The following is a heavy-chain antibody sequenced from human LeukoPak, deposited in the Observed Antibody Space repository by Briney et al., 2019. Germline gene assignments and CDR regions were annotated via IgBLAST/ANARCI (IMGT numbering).Heavy chain of an antibody. J-gene: IGHJ4*02. CDR3: ASSPERYSYGRELYYFDY. CDR1: GGSFSGYY. V-gene: IGHV4-34*01. CDR2: INHSGST. Sequence: SETLSLTCAVYGGSFSGYYWSWIRQPPGKGLEWIGEINHSGSTNYNPSLKSRVTISVDTSKNQFSLELSSVTAADTAVHYCASSPERYSYGRELYYFDYWGQGTLVTVSS. D-gene: IGHD5-18*01.